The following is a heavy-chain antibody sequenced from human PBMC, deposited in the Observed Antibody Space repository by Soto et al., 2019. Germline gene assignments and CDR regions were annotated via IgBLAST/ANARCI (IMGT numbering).Heavy chain of an antibody. J-gene: IGHJ4*02. D-gene: IGHD2-2*01. CDR3: AKRGYCSSTRCYVFDY. Sequence: ASVKVSCKASGYTFTSYYMHWVRQAPGQGLEWMGIINPSGGSTSYAQKFQGRVTMTRDTSTSTVYMELSSLRSEDTAVYYCAKRGYCSSTRCYVFDYWGQGTLVTVYS. CDR1: GYTFTSYY. V-gene: IGHV1-46*01. CDR2: INPSGGST.